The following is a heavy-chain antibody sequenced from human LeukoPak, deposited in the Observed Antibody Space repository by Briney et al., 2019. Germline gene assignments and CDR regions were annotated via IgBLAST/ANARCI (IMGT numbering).Heavy chain of an antibody. CDR1: GGSISSGDYY. J-gene: IGHJ4*02. Sequence: SETLSLTCTVSGGSISSGDYYWSWIRQSPGKGLEWIGYIYHSGTTNYNPSLKSRVTISVDTSKNQFSLKLSSVTAADTAVYYCARLGYSSGWYFIDYWGQGTLVTVSS. CDR3: ARLGYSSGWYFIDY. V-gene: IGHV4-61*08. CDR2: IYHSGTT. D-gene: IGHD6-19*01.